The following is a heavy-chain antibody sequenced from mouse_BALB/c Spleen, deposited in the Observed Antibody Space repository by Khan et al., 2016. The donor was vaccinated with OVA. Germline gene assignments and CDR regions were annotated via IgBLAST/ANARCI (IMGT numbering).Heavy chain of an antibody. CDR2: ISTGGHYT. CDR3: ARLAYYEDSEGFVY. CDR1: GFTFSTYG. Sequence: EVELVESGGDLVEPGGSLKLSCAASGFTFSTYGMSWVRQTPDKRLEWVATISTGGHYTYYPDSVRGRFTISRDNAKHTLYLQMTSLKSEDTAMFYCARLAYYEDSEGFVYWGQGTLVTVPA. V-gene: IGHV5-6*01. J-gene: IGHJ3*01. D-gene: IGHD1-1*01.